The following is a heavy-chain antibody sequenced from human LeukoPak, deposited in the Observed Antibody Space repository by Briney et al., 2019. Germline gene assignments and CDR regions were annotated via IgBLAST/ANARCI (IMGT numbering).Heavy chain of an antibody. Sequence: HAGGSLRLSCAASGFTFSSYAMSWVRQAPGKGLEWVSAISGSGGSTYYADSVKGRFTISRDNSKNTLYLQMNSLRAEDTAVYYCARDSIQDFGVVKWGQGTLVTVSS. D-gene: IGHD3-3*01. CDR1: GFTFSSYA. J-gene: IGHJ4*02. CDR2: ISGSGGST. V-gene: IGHV3-23*01. CDR3: ARDSIQDFGVVK.